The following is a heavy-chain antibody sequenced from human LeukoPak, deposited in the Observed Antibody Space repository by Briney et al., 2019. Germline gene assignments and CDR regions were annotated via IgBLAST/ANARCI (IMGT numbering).Heavy chain of an antibody. Sequence: SETLSLTCTVSGGSISSYYWSWTRQPAGKGLEWIGRIYTSGSTNYNPSLKSRVTMSVDTSKNQFSLKLSSVTAADTAVYYCARAIFFNSSGWYGNWFDPWGQGTLVTVSS. V-gene: IGHV4-4*07. CDR1: GGSISSYY. J-gene: IGHJ5*02. D-gene: IGHD6-19*01. CDR3: ARAIFFNSSGWYGNWFDP. CDR2: IYTSGST.